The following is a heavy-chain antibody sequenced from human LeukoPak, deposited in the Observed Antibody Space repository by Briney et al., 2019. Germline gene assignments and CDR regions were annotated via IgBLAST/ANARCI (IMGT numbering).Heavy chain of an antibody. CDR2: INPNSGGT. V-gene: IGHV1-2*02. CDR3: ARGPIVVVPAAISRESWFDP. Sequence: GASVKVSCKXSGYTFTGYYMHWVRQAPGQGLEWMGWINPNSGGTNYAQKFQGRVTMTRDTSISTAYMELSRLRSDDTAVYYCARGPIVVVPAAISRESWFDPWGQGTLVTVSS. CDR1: GYTFTGYY. J-gene: IGHJ5*02. D-gene: IGHD2-2*01.